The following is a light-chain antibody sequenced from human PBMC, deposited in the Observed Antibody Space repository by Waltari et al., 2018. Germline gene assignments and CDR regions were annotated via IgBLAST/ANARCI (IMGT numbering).Light chain of an antibody. J-gene: IGLJ2*01. CDR2: DVS. CDR3: CSYAGSYTLVV. CDR1: SSDVGGYNY. V-gene: IGLV2-11*01. Sequence: QSALTQPRSVSGSPGQSVTISCPGTSSDVGGYNYVSWYQQPPGKAPKLMIYDVSKRPSGVPDRFSGSKSGNTASLTISGLQAEDEADYYCCSYAGSYTLVVFGGGTKLTVL.